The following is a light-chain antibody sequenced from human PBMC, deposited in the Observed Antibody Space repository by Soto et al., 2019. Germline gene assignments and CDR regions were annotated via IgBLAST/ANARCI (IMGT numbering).Light chain of an antibody. CDR2: KVS. V-gene: IGKV2-30*01. Sequence: DVMMTQSPLSLPVILGQPASISCRSSQGLVYSDGNTFLNWFHQRPGQSPRRLIYKVSNRDSGVPVRFSGSGSGTDFTLKRGRVEAEDVGVYYCMQGTHWPWTFGQGTKVEIQ. CDR1: QGLVYSDGNTF. J-gene: IGKJ1*01. CDR3: MQGTHWPWT.